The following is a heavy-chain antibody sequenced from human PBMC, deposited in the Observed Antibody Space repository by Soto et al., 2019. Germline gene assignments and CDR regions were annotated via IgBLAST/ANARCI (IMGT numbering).Heavy chain of an antibody. D-gene: IGHD3-10*01. Sequence: SETLSLTCPVSGGTISSYYWSWIRQPPGKGLEWIGYIYYSGSTNYNPSLKSRVTISVDTSKNQFSLKLSSVTAADTAVYYCARGNYGSGSYYNSPFDYWGQGTLVTVSS. CDR3: ARGNYGSGSYYNSPFDY. V-gene: IGHV4-59*08. J-gene: IGHJ4*02. CDR1: GGTISSYY. CDR2: IYYSGST.